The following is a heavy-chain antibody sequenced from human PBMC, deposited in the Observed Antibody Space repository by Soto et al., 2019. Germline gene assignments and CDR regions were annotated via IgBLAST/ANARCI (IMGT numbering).Heavy chain of an antibody. CDR3: ARAVVETSSLRLDP. D-gene: IGHD6-6*01. CDR1: GYTFTNND. J-gene: IGHJ5*02. V-gene: IGHV1-8*01. CDR2: MNTNTNTT. Sequence: VQLVQSGAEVKKPGASVKVSCKASGYTFTNNDINWVRQAPGQGLEWIGWMNTNTNTTDSAEVFEGRVSLTWDTSISTAYMKHHSLKIDDTAVYYCARAVVETSSLRLDPSRQGTMVTVSS.